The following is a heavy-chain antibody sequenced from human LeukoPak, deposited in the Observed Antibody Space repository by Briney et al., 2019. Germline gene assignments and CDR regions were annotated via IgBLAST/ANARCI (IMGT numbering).Heavy chain of an antibody. CDR2: IKSKTDAGTT. CDR3: TTEPAAIGYYAMDV. V-gene: IGHV3-15*01. D-gene: IGHD2-2*02. J-gene: IGHJ6*02. CDR1: GFTFSNAW. Sequence: GGSLRLSCAASGFTFSNAWVSWVRQAPGKGVEWVGRIKSKTDAGTTDYAAPVKGRFTISRDDSKNTLYLQMNSLKTEDTAVYYCTTEPAAIGYYAMDVWGQGTTVTVSS.